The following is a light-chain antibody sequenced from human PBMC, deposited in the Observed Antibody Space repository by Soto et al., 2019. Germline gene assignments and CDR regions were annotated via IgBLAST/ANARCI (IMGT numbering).Light chain of an antibody. CDR2: GAS. J-gene: IGKJ1*01. CDR1: QSVSNNY. V-gene: IGKV3-20*01. CDR3: QQYGSSGT. Sequence: EILLTQSRGTLSLSPGERSTLWCGASQSVSNNYLAWYQQKPGQAPRLLIYGASNRATGIPDRFSGSGSGTDFTLTISRLEPEDFAVYYCQQYGSSGTFGQGTKVDIK.